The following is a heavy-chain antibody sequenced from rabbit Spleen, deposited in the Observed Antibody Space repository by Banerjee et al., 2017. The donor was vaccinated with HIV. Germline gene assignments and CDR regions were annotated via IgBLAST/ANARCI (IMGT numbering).Heavy chain of an antibody. CDR3: ARTVGDYPDGSYWHL. J-gene: IGHJ4*01. D-gene: IGHD5-1*01. CDR2: IDVTRSGTT. CDR1: GFTVSTVYW. Sequence: QSLEESGGGLVKPGASLKLSCTVSGFTVSTVYWICWVRQAPGKGLEWIACIDVTRSGTTYYASWAKGRFTISKTSSTTVTLLMTSLTVADTATYFCARTVGDYPDGSYWHLWGPGTLVTVS. V-gene: IGHV1S40*01.